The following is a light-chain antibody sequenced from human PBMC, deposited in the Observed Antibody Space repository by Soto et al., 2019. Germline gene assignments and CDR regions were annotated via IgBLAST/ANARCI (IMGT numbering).Light chain of an antibody. CDR3: LEHNDYPRT. V-gene: IGKV1-17*01. J-gene: IGKJ4*01. CDR2: EAS. Sequence: DIQMTQSPSSLSASVGDRVTISCRASQGINNDLGWYQQKPGKAPKRLFYEASTLQSGVPSRFSGSGSGTEFTLTVSSLQPEDFATYYCLEHNDYPRTFGGGTQV. CDR1: QGINND.